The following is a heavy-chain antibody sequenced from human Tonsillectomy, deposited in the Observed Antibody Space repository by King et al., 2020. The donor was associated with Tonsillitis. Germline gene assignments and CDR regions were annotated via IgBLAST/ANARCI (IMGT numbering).Heavy chain of an antibody. CDR3: ARLNGYCSGGTCYGAFDI. D-gene: IGHD2-15*01. Sequence: VQLVESGGGLVQPGGSLRLSCAASGSTFSFYAMSWVRQAPGKGLEWVSVISGSGCTTYFADSVMGRFTISRDNSKNTLYLQMNSLRAEDTAVYYCARLNGYCSGGTCYGAFDIWGQGTMVTVSS. CDR2: ISGSGCTT. J-gene: IGHJ3*02. V-gene: IGHV3-23*04. CDR1: GSTFSFYA.